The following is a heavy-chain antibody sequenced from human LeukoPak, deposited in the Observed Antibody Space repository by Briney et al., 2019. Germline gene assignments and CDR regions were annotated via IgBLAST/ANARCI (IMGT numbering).Heavy chain of an antibody. CDR2: IYHSGST. CDR1: GGSISSSNW. J-gene: IGHJ4*02. D-gene: IGHD5-24*01. CDR3: ARSEMKPSYYFDY. Sequence: PSGTLSLTCAVSGGSISSSNWWSWVRQPPGKGLEWIGEIYHSGSTNYNPSLKSRVTISVDKSKNQFSLELSSVTAADTAVYYCARSEMKPSYYFDYWGQGTLVTVSS. V-gene: IGHV4-4*02.